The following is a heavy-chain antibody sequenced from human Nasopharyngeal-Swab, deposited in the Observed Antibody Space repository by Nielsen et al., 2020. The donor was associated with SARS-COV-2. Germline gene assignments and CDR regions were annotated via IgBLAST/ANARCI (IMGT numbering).Heavy chain of an antibody. J-gene: IGHJ6*03. CDR1: GGSISSGDYY. V-gene: IGHV4-30-4*01. Sequence: SETLSLTCTVSGGSISSGDYYWSWIRQPPGKGLEWIGCIYYSGSTYYNPSLKSRVTISVDTSKNQFSLKLSSVTAADTAVYYCARVYYYYYYMDVWGKGTTVTVSS. CDR3: ARVYYYYYYMDV. CDR2: IYYSGST.